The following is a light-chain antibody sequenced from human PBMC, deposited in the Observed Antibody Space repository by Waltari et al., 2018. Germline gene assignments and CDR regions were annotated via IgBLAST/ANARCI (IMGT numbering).Light chain of an antibody. Sequence: DIVVTQSPLSLPVTPGEQASISCRSSQSLLHSNGYNYLDWNLQKPGQSPQLLIYLGSNRASGVPDRFSGSGSGTDFTLKISRVEAEDVGVYYCMQSLRALWTFGQGTKVEIK. J-gene: IGKJ1*01. CDR1: QSLLHSNGYNY. CDR2: LGS. V-gene: IGKV2-28*01. CDR3: MQSLRALWT.